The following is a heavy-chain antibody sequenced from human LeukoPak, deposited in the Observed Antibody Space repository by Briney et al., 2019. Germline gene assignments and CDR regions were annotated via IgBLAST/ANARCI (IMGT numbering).Heavy chain of an antibody. Sequence: WASVKVSCKASGYTFTSYVMDWVRQAPGQGLKWMGWINTNTGNPTYAQGFTGRFVFSLETSVRTAYLQISSLKAEDTAVYYCARNDSVAFDIWGQGTMVTVSS. CDR3: ARNDSVAFDI. D-gene: IGHD3-22*01. CDR1: GYTFTSYV. CDR2: INTNTGNP. J-gene: IGHJ3*02. V-gene: IGHV7-4-1*02.